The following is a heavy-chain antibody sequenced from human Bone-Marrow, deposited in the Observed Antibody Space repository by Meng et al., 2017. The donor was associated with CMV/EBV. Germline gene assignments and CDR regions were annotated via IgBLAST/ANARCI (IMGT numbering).Heavy chain of an antibody. Sequence: GSLRLSCTVSGGSISSYYWSWIRQPAGKGLEWIGYIYYSGSTNYNPSLKSRVTISVDTSKNQFSLKLSSVTAADTAVYYCARDRDYDFWSGYYFWGQGTLVTVSS. CDR2: IYYSGST. D-gene: IGHD3-3*01. CDR3: ARDRDYDFWSGYYF. J-gene: IGHJ4*02. V-gene: IGHV4-59*01. CDR1: GGSISSYY.